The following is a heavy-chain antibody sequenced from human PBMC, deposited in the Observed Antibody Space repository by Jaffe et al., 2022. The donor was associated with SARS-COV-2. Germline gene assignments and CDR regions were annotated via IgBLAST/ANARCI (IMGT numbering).Heavy chain of an antibody. CDR3: ARDPAAPWFGNYYYYMDV. D-gene: IGHD2-2*01. CDR2: INAGNGLT. Sequence: QVLLVQSGAEVKKPGASVKVSCKASGYTFTSFAIHWVRQAPGQRLEWMGWINAGNGLTKYSEKFQGRVTITRDTSANTAYMELRSLRSEDTAVYYCARDPAAPWFGNYYYYMDVWGKGTTVTVSS. V-gene: IGHV1-3*01. CDR1: GYTFTSFA. J-gene: IGHJ6*03.